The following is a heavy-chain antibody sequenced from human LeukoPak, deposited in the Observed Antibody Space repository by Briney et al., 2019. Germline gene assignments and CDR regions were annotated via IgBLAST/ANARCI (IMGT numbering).Heavy chain of an antibody. CDR1: GGAFSSYA. J-gene: IGHJ6*02. Sequence: ASVKVSCKASGGAFSSYAINWVRQATGQGLEWMGWMNPNSGNTGYAQKFQGRVTMTRNTSISTAYMELSSLRSEDTAVYYCARVLRFLEWLSPYYYYGMDVWGQGTTVTVSS. V-gene: IGHV1-8*02. D-gene: IGHD3-3*01. CDR3: ARVLRFLEWLSPYYYYGMDV. CDR2: MNPNSGNT.